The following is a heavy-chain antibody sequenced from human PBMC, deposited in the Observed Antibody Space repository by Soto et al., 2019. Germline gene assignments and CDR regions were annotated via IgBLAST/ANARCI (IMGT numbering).Heavy chain of an antibody. Sequence: PSETLSLTCTVSGGSISSYDWSWIRQPPGKGLEWIGYIYYSGSTNYNPSLKSRVTISVDTSKNQFSLKLSSVTAADTAVYYCARALYDYGDYLLDPWGQGTLVTVSS. D-gene: IGHD4-17*01. CDR3: ARALYDYGDYLLDP. J-gene: IGHJ5*02. V-gene: IGHV4-59*01. CDR2: IYYSGST. CDR1: GGSISSYD.